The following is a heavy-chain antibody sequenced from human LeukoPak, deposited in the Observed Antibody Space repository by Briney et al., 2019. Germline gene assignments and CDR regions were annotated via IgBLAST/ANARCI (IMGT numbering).Heavy chain of an antibody. CDR1: GFTFSSYS. CDR3: ARVGIAVPGIDY. V-gene: IGHV3-21*01. D-gene: IGHD6-19*01. Sequence: PGGSLRLSCAASGFTFSSYSMNWLRQAPGKGLEWVSSISSSSTYIYYADSVKGRFTLSRDNAKNSLYLQMNSVTAEDTAVYYCARVGIAVPGIDYWGQGSLVTVSS. CDR2: ISSSSTYI. J-gene: IGHJ4*02.